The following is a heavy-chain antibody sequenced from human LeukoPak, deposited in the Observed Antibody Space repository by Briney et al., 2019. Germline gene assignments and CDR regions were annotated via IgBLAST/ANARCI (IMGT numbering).Heavy chain of an antibody. Sequence: ASVKVSCKASGYTFTGYYMHWVRQAPGQGLEWMGWMNPNSGNTGYAQKFQGRVTMTRNTSISTAYMELSSLRSEDTAAYYCARCALAVAPDYWGQGTLVTVSS. D-gene: IGHD6-19*01. V-gene: IGHV1-8*02. J-gene: IGHJ4*02. CDR2: MNPNSGNT. CDR3: ARCALAVAPDY. CDR1: GYTFTGYY.